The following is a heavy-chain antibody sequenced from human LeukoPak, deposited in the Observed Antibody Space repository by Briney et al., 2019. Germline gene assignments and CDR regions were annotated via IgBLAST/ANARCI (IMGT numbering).Heavy chain of an antibody. J-gene: IGHJ5*02. CDR2: IYYSGST. D-gene: IGHD3-22*01. CDR1: GGSISSSSYY. CDR3: ARDRYYYDSSGYWWFDP. V-gene: IGHV4-39*07. Sequence: SETLSLTCTVSGGSISSSSYYWGWIRQPPGKGLGWIGSIYYSGSTYYNPSLKSRVTISVDTSKNQFSLKLSSVTAADTAVYYCARDRYYYDSSGYWWFDPWGQGTLVTVSS.